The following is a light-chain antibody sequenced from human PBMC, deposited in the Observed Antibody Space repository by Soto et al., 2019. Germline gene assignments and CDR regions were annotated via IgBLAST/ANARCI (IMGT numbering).Light chain of an antibody. V-gene: IGLV2-14*01. J-gene: IGLJ2*01. CDR3: SSYTSRSTL. CDR2: DVS. Sequence: QSALTQPASVSGSPGQSITISCTGTSSDVGGYNYVSWYQQHPGKAPNLMIYDVSNRPSGVSNRFSGSKSGNTASLTISGLQADDEAEYYCSSYTSRSTLFGGGTKLTVL. CDR1: SSDVGGYNY.